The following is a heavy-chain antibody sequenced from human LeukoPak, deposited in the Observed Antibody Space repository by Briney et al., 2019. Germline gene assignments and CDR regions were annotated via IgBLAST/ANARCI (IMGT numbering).Heavy chain of an antibody. CDR1: GYTFTSYG. CDR2: ISAYNGNT. V-gene: IGHV1-18*01. Sequence: GASVNVSFKASGYTFTSYGISWVRQAPGQGLEWMGWISAYNGNTNYAQKLQGRVTMTTDTSTSTAYMELRSLRSDDTAVYYCARDVSLWSGELWGAFDIWGQGTMVTVSS. CDR3: ARDVSLWSGELWGAFDI. J-gene: IGHJ3*02. D-gene: IGHD3-10*01.